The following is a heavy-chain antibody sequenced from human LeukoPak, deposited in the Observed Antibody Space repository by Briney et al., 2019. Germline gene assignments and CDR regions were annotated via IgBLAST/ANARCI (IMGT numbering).Heavy chain of an antibody. CDR1: GYTFTSYA. J-gene: IGHJ6*03. D-gene: IGHD6-13*01. CDR3: ARLGIAAGSEKSTRYYYYMDV. Sequence: VASVKVSCKASGYTFTSYAMNWVRQAPGQGLEWMGWMNPNSGNTGYAQKFQGRVTMTRNTSISTAYMELSSLRSEDTAVYYCARLGIAAGSEKSTRYYYYMDVWGKGTTVTISS. CDR2: MNPNSGNT. V-gene: IGHV1-8*02.